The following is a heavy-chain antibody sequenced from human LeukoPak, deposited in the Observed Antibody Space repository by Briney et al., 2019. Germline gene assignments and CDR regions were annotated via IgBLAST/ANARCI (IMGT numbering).Heavy chain of an antibody. CDR2: ISAYNGNT. CDR1: GYTFTSYG. V-gene: IGHV1-18*01. D-gene: IGHD2-15*01. J-gene: IGHJ5*02. Sequence: ASVKVSCKASGYTFTSYGISWVRQAPGQGLEWMGWISAYNGNTNYAQKLQGRVTMTTDTSTSTAYMELRSLRSDDTAVYCCAREYCSGGSCFDPWAREPWSPSPQ. CDR3: AREYCSGGSCFDP.